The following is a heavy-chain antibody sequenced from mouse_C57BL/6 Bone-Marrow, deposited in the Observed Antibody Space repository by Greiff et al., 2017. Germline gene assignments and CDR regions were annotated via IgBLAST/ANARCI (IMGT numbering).Heavy chain of an antibody. V-gene: IGHV7-3*01. CDR1: GFTFTDYY. CDR3: ARYQPGYFDY. D-gene: IGHD6-1*01. Sequence: EVQGVESGGGLVQPGGSLSLSCAASGFTFTDYYMSWVRQPPGKALEWLGFIRNKANGYTTEYSASVKGRFTISRDNSQSILYLHMNALRAEDSATYYCARYQPGYFDYWGQGTTLTVSS. CDR2: IRNKANGYTT. J-gene: IGHJ2*01.